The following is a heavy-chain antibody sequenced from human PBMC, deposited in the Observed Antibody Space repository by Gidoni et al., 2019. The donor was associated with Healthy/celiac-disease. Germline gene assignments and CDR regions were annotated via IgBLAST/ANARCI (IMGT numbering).Heavy chain of an antibody. CDR2: TYYRSKWYN. V-gene: IGHV6-1*01. Sequence: DNVSSNSAAWNWIRQSPSRGLEWLGRTYYRSKWYNDYAVSVKSRITINPDTSKNQFSLQLNSVTPEDTAVYYCARGYSSSWYRTTFDYWGQGTLVTVSS. J-gene: IGHJ4*02. CDR3: ARGYSSSWYRTTFDY. D-gene: IGHD6-13*01. CDR1: DNVSSNSAA.